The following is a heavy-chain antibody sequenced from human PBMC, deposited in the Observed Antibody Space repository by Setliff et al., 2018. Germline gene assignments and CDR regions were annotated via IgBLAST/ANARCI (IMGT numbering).Heavy chain of an antibody. J-gene: IGHJ4*02. CDR3: ARAPLESGYYYGQGHYFDY. Sequence: ASVKVSCKASGYTFTGYYMHWVRRAPGQGLEWMGINDPSGDYTNYAQKFQGRVTMTRDTYTTTVYMELGNLRSDDTAVHYCARAPLESGYYYGQGHYFDYWGQGTLVTVSS. D-gene: IGHD5-18*01. CDR2: NDPSGDYT. V-gene: IGHV1-46*01. CDR1: GYTFTGYY.